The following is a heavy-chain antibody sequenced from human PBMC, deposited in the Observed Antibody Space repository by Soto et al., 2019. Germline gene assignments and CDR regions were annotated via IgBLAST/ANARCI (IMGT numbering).Heavy chain of an antibody. CDR2: ISADNGNT. CDR1: GYTFYSHS. V-gene: IGHV1-18*01. Sequence: QVQLVQSGAEVKKPGASVKVSCKASGYTFYSHSISWVRQAPGQGLEWMGRISADNGNTKYAQKFRGRVTMTTDTSTRTVDMELRTLRSDDTAVYYCARCIQQDYYYGMDVWGQGTTVTVSS. CDR3: ARCIQQDYYYGMDV. D-gene: IGHD5-18*01. J-gene: IGHJ6*02.